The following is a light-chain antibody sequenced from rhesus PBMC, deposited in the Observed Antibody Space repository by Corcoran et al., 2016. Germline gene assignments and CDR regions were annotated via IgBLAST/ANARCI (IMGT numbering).Light chain of an antibody. CDR1: QSVSHT. Sequence: EIVLTQSPATLSLSPGERATLSCRASQSVSHTLAWYQKKPEQAPRLLIYGASNRATGIPDRFSGSGSVADFTLTISSLEPEDFAVYYCQQFSDWPLTFGGGTKVEIK. CDR3: QQFSDWPLT. V-gene: IGKV3-42*03. CDR2: GAS. J-gene: IGKJ4*01.